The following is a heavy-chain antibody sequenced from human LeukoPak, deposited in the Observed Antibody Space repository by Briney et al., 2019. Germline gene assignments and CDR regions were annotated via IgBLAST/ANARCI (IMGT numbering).Heavy chain of an antibody. V-gene: IGHV4-39*01. CDR1: SGSISSSSYY. J-gene: IGHJ4*02. CDR3: ARTPPLDIVVVPAAFDC. Sequence: SETLSLTCSVCSGSISSSSYYWGWIRQPPGKGLQWIGSIYYSGSTYYNPSLKSRVTISVDTSKNQFSLKLSSVTAADTAVYYCARTPPLDIVVVPAAFDCWGQGTLVTVSS. CDR2: IYYSGST. D-gene: IGHD2-2*03.